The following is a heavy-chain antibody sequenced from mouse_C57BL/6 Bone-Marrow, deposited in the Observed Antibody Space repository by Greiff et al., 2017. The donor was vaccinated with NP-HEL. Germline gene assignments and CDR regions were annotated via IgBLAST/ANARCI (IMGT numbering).Heavy chain of an antibody. Sequence: VQLQQPGAELVKPGASVKMSCKASGYTFTSYWITWVKQRPGQGLEWIGDIYPGSGSTNYNEKFKSKATLTVDTSSSTAYMQLSSLTSEDSAVYYCARGYYDYDEFAYWGQGTLVTVSA. D-gene: IGHD2-4*01. V-gene: IGHV1-55*01. CDR2: IYPGSGST. J-gene: IGHJ3*01. CDR3: ARGYYDYDEFAY. CDR1: GYTFTSYW.